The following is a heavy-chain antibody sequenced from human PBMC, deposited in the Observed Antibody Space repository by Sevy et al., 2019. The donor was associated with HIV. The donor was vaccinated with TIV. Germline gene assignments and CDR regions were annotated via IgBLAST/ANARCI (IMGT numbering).Heavy chain of an antibody. D-gene: IGHD1-20*01. CDR2: ISAYNGNT. V-gene: IGHV1-18*01. J-gene: IGHJ4*02. CDR1: GYTFTSYG. Sequence: ASVKVSCKASGYTFTSYGISWVRQAPGQGLEWMGWISAYNGNTNYAQKLQGRVTMTTDTSTSTAYMELRSLRSDDTAVYYCARFTFRSVQVSFDYWGQGTLVTVSS. CDR3: ARFTFRSVQVSFDY.